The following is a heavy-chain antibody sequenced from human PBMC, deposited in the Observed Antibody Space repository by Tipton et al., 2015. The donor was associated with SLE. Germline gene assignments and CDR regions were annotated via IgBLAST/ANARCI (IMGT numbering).Heavy chain of an antibody. D-gene: IGHD2/OR15-2a*01. V-gene: IGHV3-21*01. CDR3: VREVSM. J-gene: IGHJ4*02. CDR1: GFTFSNYG. Sequence: LSLTCAASGFTFSNYGMTWVRQAPGKGLEWVSTIGSSNSYIYYGDSEKGRFTISRDDAKNSLYLQMNSLRAEDTAVYYCVREVSMWGQGTLVTVSS. CDR2: IGSSNSYI.